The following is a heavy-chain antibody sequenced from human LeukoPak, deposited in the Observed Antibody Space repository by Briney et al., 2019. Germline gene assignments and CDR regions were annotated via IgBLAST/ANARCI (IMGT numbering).Heavy chain of an antibody. CDR2: ISYTVTS. Sequence: SETLSLTCTVSGGSISTYYWSWIRQPPGKGLEWIGYISYTVTSNYNPSLKSRVTISVDTSKNQFSLKLSSVTTADTAVYYCARVGDWNDLVYWGQGTLVTVSS. CDR3: ARVGDWNDLVY. J-gene: IGHJ4*02. D-gene: IGHD1-1*01. V-gene: IGHV4-59*01. CDR1: GGSISTYY.